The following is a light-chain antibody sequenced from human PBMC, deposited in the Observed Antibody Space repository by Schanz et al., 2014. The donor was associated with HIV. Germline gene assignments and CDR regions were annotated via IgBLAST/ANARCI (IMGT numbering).Light chain of an antibody. V-gene: IGLV2-14*03. Sequence: QSALTQPASVSGSPGQSITISCTGTSSDVGGYDYVSWYQQHPGKAPKLVIYDVRHRPSGISDRFSGSKSGNTASLSIFGLQAEDEADYYCCSYAVGNTVIFGGGTKLTVL. CDR2: DVR. CDR1: SSDVGGYDY. CDR3: CSYAVGNTVI. J-gene: IGLJ2*01.